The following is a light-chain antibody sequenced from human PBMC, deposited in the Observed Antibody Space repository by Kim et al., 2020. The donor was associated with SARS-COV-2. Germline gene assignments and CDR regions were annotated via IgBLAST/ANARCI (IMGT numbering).Light chain of an antibody. V-gene: IGKV3-20*01. CDR3: QHFGGDPAIS. J-gene: IGKJ5*01. Sequence: GEKATPSCRASRTFGNTFLAWYRQKPGQPARLLIYDAASRATGITEGWSGSGAGTDVILTISRLEAEDAGVDYCQHFGGDPAISFGQGTRVEIK. CDR1: RTFGNTF. CDR2: DAA.